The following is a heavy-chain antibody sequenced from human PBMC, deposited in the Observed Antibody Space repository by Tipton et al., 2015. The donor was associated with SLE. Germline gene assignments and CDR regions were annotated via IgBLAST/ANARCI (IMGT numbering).Heavy chain of an antibody. J-gene: IGHJ4*02. V-gene: IGHV4-59*01. D-gene: IGHD1-26*01. CDR3: ARGVGSGSPLDY. CDR2: IYYSGST. CDR1: GGSISSYY. Sequence: LRLSCTVSGGSISSYYWSWIRQPPGKGLEWIGYIYYSGSTNYNPSLKSRVTISVDTSKNQFSLKLSSVTAADTAVYYCARGVGSGSPLDYWGQGTPVTVSS.